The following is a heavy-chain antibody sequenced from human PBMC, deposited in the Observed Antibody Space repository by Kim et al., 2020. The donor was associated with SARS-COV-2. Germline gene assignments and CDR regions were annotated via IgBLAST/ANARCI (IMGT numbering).Heavy chain of an antibody. V-gene: IGHV4-31*03. CDR2: IYYSGST. J-gene: IGHJ5*02. D-gene: IGHD4-4*01. CDR3: AREGGRMTTVTTLSFYNWFDP. Sequence: SETLSLTCTVSGGSISSGGYYWSWIRQHPGKGLEWIGYIYYSGSTYYNPSLKSRVTISVDTSKNQFSLKLSSVTAADTAVYYCAREGGRMTTVTTLSFYNWFDPWGQGTLVTVSS. CDR1: GGSISSGGYY.